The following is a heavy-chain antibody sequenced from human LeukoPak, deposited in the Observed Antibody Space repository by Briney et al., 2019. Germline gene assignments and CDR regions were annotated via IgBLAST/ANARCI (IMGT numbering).Heavy chain of an antibody. CDR1: GGSISSGGYY. CDR3: ARDGLRSSSSQVPVEVDV. CDR2: IYYSGST. V-gene: IGHV4-31*03. Sequence: SQTLSLTCTVSGGSISSGGYYWSWIRQHPGKGLEWIGYIYYSGSTYYNPSLKSRVTILVDTSKNQFSLKLSSVTAADTAVYYCARDGLRSSSSQVPVEVDVWGKGTTVTVSS. J-gene: IGHJ6*04. D-gene: IGHD6-6*01.